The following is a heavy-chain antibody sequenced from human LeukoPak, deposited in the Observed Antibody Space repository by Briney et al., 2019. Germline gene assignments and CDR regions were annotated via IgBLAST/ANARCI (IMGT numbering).Heavy chain of an antibody. V-gene: IGHV4-4*09. D-gene: IGHD3-3*01. CDR2: IYTSGST. CDR1: GGSISNYY. CDR3: ARDFHPGADAFDI. Sequence: PSETLSLTCTVSGGSISNYYWSWIRRPPGKGLEWIGYIYTSGSTNYNPSLKSRVTMSVDTSKNQFSLKLSSVTAADTAVYYCARDFHPGADAFDIWGQGTMVTVSS. J-gene: IGHJ3*02.